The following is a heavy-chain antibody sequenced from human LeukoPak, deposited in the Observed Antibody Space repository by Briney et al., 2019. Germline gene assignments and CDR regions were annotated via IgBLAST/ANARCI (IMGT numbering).Heavy chain of an antibody. V-gene: IGHV4-59*11. J-gene: IGHJ6*03. CDR3: ARTGSSWPLYYYYYMDV. CDR2: VSDSGST. CDR1: GGPIRSHY. Sequence: SRTLSLTRTVSGGPIRSHYWSWIRQPPGQGLEWIGYVSDSGSTNYIPSLKSRVTVSVDTSKDQFSLKLTSVAAADTAVYYCARTGSSWPLYYYYYMDVWGKGTTVTVSS. D-gene: IGHD6-13*01.